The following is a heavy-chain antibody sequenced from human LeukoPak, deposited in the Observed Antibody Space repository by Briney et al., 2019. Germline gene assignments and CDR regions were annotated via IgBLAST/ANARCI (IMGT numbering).Heavy chain of an antibody. V-gene: IGHV3-23*01. CDR3: ARDKEMATMYYFDY. D-gene: IGHD5-24*01. Sequence: GGSLRLSCIASGFTFRNYGMSWVRQAPGKGLEWVSGLSDGGTRIFYADSVKGRFTISRDNSKNTLYLQMNSLRAEDTAVYYCARDKEMATMYYFDYWGQGTLVTVSS. CDR1: GFTFRNYG. CDR2: LSDGGTRI. J-gene: IGHJ4*02.